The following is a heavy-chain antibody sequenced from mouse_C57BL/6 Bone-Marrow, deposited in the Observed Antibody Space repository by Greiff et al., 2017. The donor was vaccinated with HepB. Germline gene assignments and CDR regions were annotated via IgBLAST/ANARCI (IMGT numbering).Heavy chain of an antibody. V-gene: IGHV1-62-2*01. CDR1: GYTFTEYT. J-gene: IGHJ2*01. D-gene: IGHD1-1*01. Sequence: VQLQQSGAELVKPGASVKLSCKASGYTFTEYTIHWVKQRSGQGLEWIGWFYPGSGSIKYNEKFKDKATLTADKSSSTVYMGLSRLTSEDSAVYFCARLEDQGRFTTGVATGFDYWGQGTTLTVST. CDR2: FYPGSGSI. CDR3: ARLEDQGRFTTGVATGFDY.